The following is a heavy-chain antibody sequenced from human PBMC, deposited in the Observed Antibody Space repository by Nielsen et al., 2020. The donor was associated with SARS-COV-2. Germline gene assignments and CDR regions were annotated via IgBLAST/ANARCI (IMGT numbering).Heavy chain of an antibody. CDR3: ARGLSSGWTIYYYYMDV. CDR1: GGSVSSGSYY. Sequence: SETLSLTCTVSGGSVSSGSYYWSWIRQPPGKGLEWIGYIYYSGSTNYNPSLKSRVTISVDTSKNQFSLKLSSVTAADTAVYYCARGLSSGWTIYYYYMDVWGKGTTVTVSS. D-gene: IGHD6-19*01. CDR2: IYYSGST. V-gene: IGHV4-61*01. J-gene: IGHJ6*03.